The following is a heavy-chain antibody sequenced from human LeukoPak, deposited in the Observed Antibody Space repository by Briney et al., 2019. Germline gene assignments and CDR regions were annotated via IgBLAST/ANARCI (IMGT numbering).Heavy chain of an antibody. J-gene: IGHJ5*02. D-gene: IGHD3-22*01. V-gene: IGHV4-4*07. CDR3: AREKIAYYDNSGRGWFDP. Sequence: PSETLSLTCAVYGGSFSGYSWSWIRQPAGKGLEWIGRIYTSGSTNYNPSLKSRVTISVDTSKKQFSLKLSSVTAADTAVYYCAREKIAYYDNSGRGWFDPWGQGTLVTVSS. CDR2: IYTSGST. CDR1: GGSFSGYS.